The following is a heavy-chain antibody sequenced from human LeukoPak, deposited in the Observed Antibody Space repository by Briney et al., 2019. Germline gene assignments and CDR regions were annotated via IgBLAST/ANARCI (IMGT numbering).Heavy chain of an antibody. D-gene: IGHD5-24*01. J-gene: IGHJ4*02. CDR3: AREFPTAERWLSD. Sequence: QAGGSLRLSCAASGFTVSSNYMSWVRQAPGKGLEWVSVIYSGGSTYYADSVKGRFTISRDNSKNTLYLQMNSLRTEDTAVYYCAREFPTAERWLSDWGQGTLVTVSS. V-gene: IGHV3-53*05. CDR2: IYSGGST. CDR1: GFTVSSNY.